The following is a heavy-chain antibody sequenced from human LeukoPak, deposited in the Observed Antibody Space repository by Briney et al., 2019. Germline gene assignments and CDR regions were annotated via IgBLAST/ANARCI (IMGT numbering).Heavy chain of an antibody. Sequence: PGGSLRLSCAASGFTFSSYWMHWVRQVPGKGLVWVARINPGGSSITYADSVKGRFTISRDNSKNTLYLQMNSLRVEDTAIYYCAKGRGYCTGGSCYSDYWGQGTLVTVSS. CDR1: GFTFSSYW. CDR2: INPGGSSI. V-gene: IGHV3-74*01. D-gene: IGHD2-15*01. J-gene: IGHJ4*02. CDR3: AKGRGYCTGGSCYSDY.